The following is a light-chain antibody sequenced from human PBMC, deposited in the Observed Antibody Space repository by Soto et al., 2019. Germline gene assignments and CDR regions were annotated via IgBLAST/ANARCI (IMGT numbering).Light chain of an antibody. CDR2: DAT. CDR1: KIGSKI. Sequence: SYGLTQPPSVSVAPGQTAKITCGGDKIGSKIVHWYKQRPGQAPVAVVFDATDRPSGIPDRISASRSGDTATLTISRVDAGDDPSSSCQVWAFTADFFVFGSGTQGTVL. V-gene: IGLV3-21*02. J-gene: IGLJ1*01. CDR3: QVWAFTADFFV.